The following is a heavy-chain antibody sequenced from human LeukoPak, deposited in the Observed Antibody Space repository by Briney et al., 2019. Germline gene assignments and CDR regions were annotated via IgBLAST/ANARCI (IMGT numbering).Heavy chain of an antibody. D-gene: IGHD5-12*01. V-gene: IGHV4-59*08. CDR2: IYYSGST. CDR3: ARHPSGYDYYYYGMDV. CDR1: GGSISSYY. J-gene: IGHJ6*02. Sequence: SETLSLNCTVSGGSISSYYWSWIRQPPGKGLEWIGYIYYSGSTNYNPSLKSRVTISVDTSKNQFSLKLSSVTAADTAVYYCARHPSGYDYYYYGMDVWGQGTTVTVSS.